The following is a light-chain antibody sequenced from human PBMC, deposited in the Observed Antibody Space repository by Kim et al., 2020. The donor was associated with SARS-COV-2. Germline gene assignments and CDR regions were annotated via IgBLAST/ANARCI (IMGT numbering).Light chain of an antibody. CDR2: YDS. J-gene: IGLJ2*01. CDR3: QVWDSSSDHRVV. CDR1: SIESKS. V-gene: IGLV3-21*04. Sequence: PEKAARITWGGISIESKSVRWYQQKPGQAPVVVISYDSDRPSGIPERFSGSNSGNTATLTISRVEAGDEADYYCQVWDSSSDHRVVFGGGTQLTVL.